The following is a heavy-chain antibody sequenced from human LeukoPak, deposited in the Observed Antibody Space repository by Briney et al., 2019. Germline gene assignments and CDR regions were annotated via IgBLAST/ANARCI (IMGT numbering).Heavy chain of an antibody. V-gene: IGHV4-59*01. CDR2: IYYSGST. J-gene: IGHJ1*01. Sequence: SETLSLTCTVSGGSISSYYWSWIRQPLGKGLEWIGYIYYSGSTNYNPSLKSRVTISVDTSKNQFSLKLSSVTAADTAVYYCARTGYNYAEYFQHWGQGTLVTVSS. D-gene: IGHD5-24*01. CDR1: GGSISSYY. CDR3: ARTGYNYAEYFQH.